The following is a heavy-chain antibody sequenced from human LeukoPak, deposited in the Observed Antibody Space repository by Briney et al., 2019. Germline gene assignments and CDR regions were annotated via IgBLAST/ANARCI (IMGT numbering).Heavy chain of an antibody. V-gene: IGHV3-7*03. J-gene: IGHJ4*02. CDR2: IKQDGSEK. CDR3: ARGKYSYGFYFDY. Sequence: GGSLRLSCAASGFSFSSYCMSWVRQAPGKGLEWVANIKQDGSEKYYVDSVKGRFTISRDNAKNSLYLQMNSLRAEDTAVYYCARGKYSYGFYFDYWGQGTLVTVSS. CDR1: GFSFSSYC. D-gene: IGHD5-18*01.